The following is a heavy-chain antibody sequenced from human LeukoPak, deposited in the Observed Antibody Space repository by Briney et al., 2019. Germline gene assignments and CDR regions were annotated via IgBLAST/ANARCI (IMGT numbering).Heavy chain of an antibody. J-gene: IGHJ4*02. V-gene: IGHV1-58*01. CDR1: GFTFTSSA. D-gene: IGHD3-10*01. CDR3: AAGLVPPRITMVRGVPPRDY. CDR2: IVVGSGNT. Sequence: GTSVKASCKASGFTFTSSAVQWVRQARGQRLEWIGWIVVGSGNTNYAQKFQERVTITRDMSTSTAYMELSSLRSEDTAVYYCAAGLVPPRITMVRGVPPRDYWGQGTLVTVSS.